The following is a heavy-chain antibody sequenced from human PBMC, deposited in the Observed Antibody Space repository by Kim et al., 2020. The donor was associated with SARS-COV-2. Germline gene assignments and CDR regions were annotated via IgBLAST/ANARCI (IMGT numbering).Heavy chain of an antibody. Sequence: SETLSLTCTVSGGSLSSSWYYWGWIRQPPGKGREWIGTAYYIGGTKYYPSLKNRGSISVDTAKKKTPLKLGTVLATDTAAVYYARHQRNSSGRYDDYY. CDR1: GGSLSSSWYY. V-gene: IGHV4-39*01. CDR3: ARHQRNSSGRYDDYY. J-gene: IGHJ6*01. D-gene: IGHD6-19*01. CDR2: AYYIGGT.